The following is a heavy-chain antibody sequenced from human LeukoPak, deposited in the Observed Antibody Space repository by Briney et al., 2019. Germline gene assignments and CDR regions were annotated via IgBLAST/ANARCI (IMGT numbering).Heavy chain of an antibody. CDR2: IYYSGST. CDR3: ARRVLLWFGAMDV. V-gene: IGHV4-39*01. D-gene: IGHD3-10*01. Sequence: WVRRAPGKGLEWIGSIYYSGSTYYNPSLKSRVTISVDTSKNQFSLKLSSVTAADTAVYYCARRVLLWFGAMDVWGQGTTVTVSS. J-gene: IGHJ6*02.